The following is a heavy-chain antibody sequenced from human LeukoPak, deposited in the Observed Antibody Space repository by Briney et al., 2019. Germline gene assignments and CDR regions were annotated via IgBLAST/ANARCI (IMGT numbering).Heavy chain of an antibody. CDR2: IYHSGST. Sequence: PSGTLSLTCAVSGGSISSSNWWSWVRQPPGKGLEWIGEIYHSGSTNYNPSLKSRVTISVDKSKNQFSLKLSSVTAADTAVYYCARVAYYDFWSGYYDYWGQGTLVTVSS. D-gene: IGHD3-3*01. CDR1: GGSISSSNW. CDR3: ARVAYYDFWSGYYDY. J-gene: IGHJ4*02. V-gene: IGHV4-4*02.